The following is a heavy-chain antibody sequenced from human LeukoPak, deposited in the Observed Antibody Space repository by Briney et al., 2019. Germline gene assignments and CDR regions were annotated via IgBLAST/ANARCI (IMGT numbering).Heavy chain of an antibody. CDR3: ARGQGAIAAAGTRWFDP. Sequence: PSETLSLTCAVYGGSFSGYYWSWIRQPRGKGLEWIGEINHSGSTNYNPSLKSRVTISVDTSKNQFSLKLSSVTAADTAVYYCARGQGAIAAAGTRWFDPWGQGTLVTVSS. CDR1: GGSFSGYY. V-gene: IGHV4-34*01. D-gene: IGHD6-13*01. J-gene: IGHJ5*02. CDR2: INHSGST.